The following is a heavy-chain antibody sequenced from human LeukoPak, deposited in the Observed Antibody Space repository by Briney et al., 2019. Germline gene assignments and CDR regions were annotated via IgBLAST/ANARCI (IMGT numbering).Heavy chain of an antibody. CDR1: GCRLTSYF. J-gene: IGHJ4*02. D-gene: IGHD1-1*01. CDR2: ITPSGDGT. V-gene: IGHV1-46*01. CDR3: TREFPSTGYFDY. Sequence: GASVKVSCKSSGCRLTSYFMHWVRQAPGHGLEWMGVITPSGDGTSYTQKFQGRVTMTRDMSTNTDFMELTSLRSEDSALYFCTREFPSTGYFDYWGQGTLVTVSS.